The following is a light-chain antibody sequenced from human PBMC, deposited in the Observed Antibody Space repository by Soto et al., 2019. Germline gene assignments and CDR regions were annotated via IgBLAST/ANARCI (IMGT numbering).Light chain of an antibody. Sequence: DIQLTQSPSFLSASVGDRVTITCRASQDIIRYLAWYYQRPGKAPKLLIYAASTLQSGVPSKFSGSGSGTEFTLTISSLQHEDFATYYCQQLKSYPITFGQGTRLDIQ. J-gene: IGKJ5*01. V-gene: IGKV1-9*01. CDR3: QQLKSYPIT. CDR1: QDIIRY. CDR2: AAS.